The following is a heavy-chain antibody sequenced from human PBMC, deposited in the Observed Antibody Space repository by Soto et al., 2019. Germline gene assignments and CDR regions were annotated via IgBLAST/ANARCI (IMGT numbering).Heavy chain of an antibody. V-gene: IGHV4-59*01. CDR2: IYYSGST. Sequence: QVQLQESGPGLVKPSETLSLTCTVSGGSISSYYWSWIRQPPGKGLEWIGYIYYSGSTNYNPSLKSRVTISIDTSKKQFSLKLSSVTAADTAVYYCARGPTVTGYYYYMDVWGKGTTVTVSS. CDR1: GGSISSYY. CDR3: ARGPTVTGYYYYMDV. D-gene: IGHD4-17*01. J-gene: IGHJ6*03.